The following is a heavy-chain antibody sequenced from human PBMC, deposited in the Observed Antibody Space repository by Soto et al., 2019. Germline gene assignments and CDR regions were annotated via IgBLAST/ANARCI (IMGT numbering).Heavy chain of an antibody. CDR2: IYQSGTT. J-gene: IGHJ4*02. Sequence: SETLSLTCSVSGGSVRSGSYYWTWIRQPPGKGLEWIGYIYQSGTTNYNASLKSRVTISIDTSKNQFSLSLNSVTASDTAVYFCVSQRTTVPTQAYFDYWGPGALVTVSS. V-gene: IGHV4-61*01. CDR3: VSQRTTVPTQAYFDY. CDR1: GGSVRSGSYY. D-gene: IGHD4-17*01.